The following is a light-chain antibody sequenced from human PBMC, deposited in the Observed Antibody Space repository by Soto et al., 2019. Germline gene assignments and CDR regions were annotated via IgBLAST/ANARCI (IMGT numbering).Light chain of an antibody. Sequence: EIVLTQSPGTLSFSPGERATLSCRASQSGSSSYLAWYQQKPGQAPRLLIYGASSRATGIPARFSGSGSGTAFSLTISSLEPEDFAVYYCQQYGSSLPFTFGPGTKVDIK. J-gene: IGKJ3*01. V-gene: IGKV3-20*01. CDR3: QQYGSSLPFT. CDR1: QSGSSSY. CDR2: GAS.